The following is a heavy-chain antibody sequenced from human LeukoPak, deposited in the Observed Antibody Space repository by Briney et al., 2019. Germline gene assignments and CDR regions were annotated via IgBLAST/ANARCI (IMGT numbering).Heavy chain of an antibody. J-gene: IGHJ4*02. D-gene: IGHD5-18*01. Sequence: GGSLRLSCAASGFTFSNYGMHWVRQAPGKGLEWVAFIRYDARNIYYADSVKGRFTISRDNSKKTLYLQMNSLRAEDTAFYYCAKDIYSYGELDHWGQGTLAIVSS. V-gene: IGHV3-30*02. CDR1: GFTFSNYG. CDR2: IRYDARNI. CDR3: AKDIYSYGELDH.